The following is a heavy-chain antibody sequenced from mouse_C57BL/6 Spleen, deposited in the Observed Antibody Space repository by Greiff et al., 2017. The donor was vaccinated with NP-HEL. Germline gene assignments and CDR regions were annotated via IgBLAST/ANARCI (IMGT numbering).Heavy chain of an antibody. D-gene: IGHD1-1*01. J-gene: IGHJ2*01. CDR3: TTWAGREYYFYY. CDR1: GFNIKDYY. V-gene: IGHV14-1*01. CDR2: IDPEDGDT. Sequence: EVQLQQSGAELVRPGASVKLSCTASGFNIKDYYMHWVKQRPEQGLEWIGRIDPEDGDTEYAPKFQGKATMNADTYSNTSYLQLSSLTSEDTAVYYCTTWAGREYYFYYWGQGTTLTVSS.